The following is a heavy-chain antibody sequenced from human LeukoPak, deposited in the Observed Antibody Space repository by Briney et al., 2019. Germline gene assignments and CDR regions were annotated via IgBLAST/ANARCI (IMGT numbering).Heavy chain of an antibody. D-gene: IGHD4-23*01. J-gene: IGHJ4*02. Sequence: ASVKVSCKASGYTFTDYYMHWVRQAPGQGLEWMGWINPNSGGTNYAQKFQGRVTMTRDTSINTAYMELSRLRSDDTAVYYCARDAVDYGGNPYYFDYWGQGTLVTVSS. CDR1: GYTFTDYY. V-gene: IGHV1-2*02. CDR2: INPNSGGT. CDR3: ARDAVDYGGNPYYFDY.